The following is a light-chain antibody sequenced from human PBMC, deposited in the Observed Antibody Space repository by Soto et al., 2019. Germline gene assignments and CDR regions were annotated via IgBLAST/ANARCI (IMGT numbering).Light chain of an antibody. V-gene: IGKV1-9*01. CDR3: QHHNSYPPYT. CDR2: AAS. J-gene: IGKJ2*01. Sequence: DIQLTQSPSFLSAYVGDRVTITCRASQGISSYLAWYQQKPGKAPKLLIYAASTMHSGVPSRFSGSGSVTEFTTTISSLLTEDFATYYCQHHNSYPPYTFGQGTKLEIK. CDR1: QGISSY.